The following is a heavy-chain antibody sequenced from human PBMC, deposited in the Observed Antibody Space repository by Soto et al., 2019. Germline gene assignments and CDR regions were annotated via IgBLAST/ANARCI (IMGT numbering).Heavy chain of an antibody. CDR3: ARVNYYDSSGYWYAFDI. CDR2: ISYDGSNK. Sequence: PGGSLRLSCAASGFTFSSYAMHWVRQAPGKGLEWVAVISYDGSNKYYADSVKGRSTISRDNSKNTLYLQMNSLRAEDTAVYYCARVNYYDSSGYWYAFDIWGQGTMVTVSS. J-gene: IGHJ3*02. D-gene: IGHD3-22*01. V-gene: IGHV3-30-3*01. CDR1: GFTFSSYA.